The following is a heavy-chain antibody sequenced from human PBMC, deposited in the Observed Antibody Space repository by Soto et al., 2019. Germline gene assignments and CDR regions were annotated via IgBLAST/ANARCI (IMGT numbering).Heavy chain of an antibody. V-gene: IGHV3-11*04. Sequence: QVQLVESGGDLVKPGGSLRLSCAASGFTFSDYYMSWIRQTPGKGLEWLSYITESGHAAEYADSVRGRFTISRDNNKNARYLQMNSLRVDDTGVYYCARAIRGYGAYGGYLGQGTLVTVSS. CDR3: ARAIRGYGAYGGY. CDR2: ITESGHAA. J-gene: IGHJ4*02. D-gene: IGHD5-12*01. CDR1: GFTFSDYY.